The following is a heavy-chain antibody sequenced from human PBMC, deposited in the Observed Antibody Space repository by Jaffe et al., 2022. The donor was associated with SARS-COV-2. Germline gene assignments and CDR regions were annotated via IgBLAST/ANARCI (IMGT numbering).Heavy chain of an antibody. Sequence: EVQLVESGGGLVQPGGSLRLSCAASGFTFSSSAMSWVRQAPGKGLEWVSVISGSGGSTYYADSVKGRFSISRDNSKNTVYLQMNSLRAEDTAVYYCAKIPYDEVVTTHIGWGQGILVTVSS. J-gene: IGHJ4*02. D-gene: IGHD1-1*01. CDR2: ISGSGGST. V-gene: IGHV3-23*04. CDR3: AKIPYDEVVTTHIG. CDR1: GFTFSSSA.